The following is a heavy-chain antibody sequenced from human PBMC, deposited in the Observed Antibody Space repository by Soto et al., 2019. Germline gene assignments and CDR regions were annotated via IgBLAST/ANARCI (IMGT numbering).Heavy chain of an antibody. Sequence: SGPTLVKPTQTLTLTCTFSGFSLNTGGVGVSWIRQPPGKALQWLALIYWNDDKRYSPSLKSRLTITSDTSKDQVVLTMTNMDPVDTATYYCAHSHYSPLGENFDYWGQGTLVTVSS. V-gene: IGHV2-5*01. CDR3: AHSHYSPLGENFDY. CDR2: IYWNDDK. CDR1: GFSLNTGGVG. D-gene: IGHD2-21*01. J-gene: IGHJ4*02.